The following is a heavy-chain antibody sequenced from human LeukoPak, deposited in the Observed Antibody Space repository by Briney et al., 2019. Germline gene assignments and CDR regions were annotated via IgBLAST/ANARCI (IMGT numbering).Heavy chain of an antibody. V-gene: IGHV1-18*04. CDR3: ARPQYYYGSGSYGGGYYFDY. D-gene: IGHD3-10*01. J-gene: IGHJ4*02. CDR1: GYTFTSYG. CDR2: ISAYNGYT. Sequence: ASVKVSCKASGYTFTSYGISWVRQAPGQGLEWMGWISAYNGYTNYAQKLQGRVTMTTDTSTSTAYMELRSLRSDDTAVYYCARPQYYYGSGSYGGGYYFDYWGQGTLVTVSS.